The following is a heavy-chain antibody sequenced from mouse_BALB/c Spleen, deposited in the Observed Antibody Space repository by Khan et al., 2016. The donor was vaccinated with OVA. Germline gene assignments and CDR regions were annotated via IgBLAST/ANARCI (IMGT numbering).Heavy chain of an antibody. CDR3: ARLLINFDY. V-gene: IGHV1S81*02. CDR2: INPSNGRT. Sequence: QVQLQQPGAELVNPGASVNLSCKASGYTLSSYWMPWVKQRPGQGLEWIGEINPSNGRTNYNEKFKSKATLTVDKYSRTACMHLSSPTSEVSAVYYCARLLINFDYWGQGTTLTVS. CDR1: GYTLSSYW. J-gene: IGHJ2*01. D-gene: IGHD2-1*01.